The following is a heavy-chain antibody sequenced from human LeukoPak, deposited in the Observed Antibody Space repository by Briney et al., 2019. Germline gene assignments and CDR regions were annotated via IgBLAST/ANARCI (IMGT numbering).Heavy chain of an antibody. CDR1: GYTFTGYY. CDR2: INPNSGGT. V-gene: IGHV1-2*02. CDR3: ARNFYFDSSGYYHY. J-gene: IGHJ4*02. D-gene: IGHD3-22*01. Sequence: ASVKVSCKASGYTFTGYYMHWVRQDPGQGLEWMGWINPNSGGTNYAQKFQGRVTMTRDTSISTAYMELSRLRSDDTAVYYCARNFYFDSSGYYHYWGQGTLVTVFS.